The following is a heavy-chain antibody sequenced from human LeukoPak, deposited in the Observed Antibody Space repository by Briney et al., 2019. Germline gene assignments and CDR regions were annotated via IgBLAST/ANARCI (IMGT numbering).Heavy chain of an antibody. V-gene: IGHV3-23*01. Sequence: GGSLGLSCAASGFIFSSYSMSWVRQAPGKGLEWVSVITGSGGNTYYADSVKGRFTISKDNSKNTVYLQMSSLRVDDTAVYYCAKAASSSWPSYYYGMDVWGQGTTVTVSS. CDR1: GFIFSSYS. J-gene: IGHJ6*02. CDR3: AKAASSSWPSYYYGMDV. D-gene: IGHD6-13*01. CDR2: ITGSGGNT.